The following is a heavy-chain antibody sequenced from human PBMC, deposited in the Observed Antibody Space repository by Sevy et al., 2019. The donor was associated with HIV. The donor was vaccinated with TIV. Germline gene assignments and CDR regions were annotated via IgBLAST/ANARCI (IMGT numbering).Heavy chain of an antibody. Sequence: GGSLRLSCAASGFSFDDYTMHWVRQAPGEGLEWVSLISWDGGRTYYADSVKGRFTISRDNSKNSLFLQMNSLRTEDTALYYCSKDKHDSTGYYFDYWGQGTLVTVSS. CDR2: ISWDGGRT. CDR1: GFSFDDYT. CDR3: SKDKHDSTGYYFDY. D-gene: IGHD3-22*01. V-gene: IGHV3-43*01. J-gene: IGHJ4*02.